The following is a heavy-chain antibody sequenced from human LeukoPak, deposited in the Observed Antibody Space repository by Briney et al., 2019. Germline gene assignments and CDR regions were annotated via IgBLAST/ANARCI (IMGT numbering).Heavy chain of an antibody. CDR2: IYSGGNT. Sequence: GGSLRLSCTVSGFAVSSNSMSWVRQAPGKGLEWVSFIYSGGNTHNSDSVKGRFTISRDNSKNTLYLQMNTLRAEDTAVYYCARSGDIVVVVAATYFDYWGQGTLVTVSS. CDR1: GFAVSSNS. J-gene: IGHJ4*02. D-gene: IGHD2-15*01. CDR3: ARSGDIVVVVAATYFDY. V-gene: IGHV3-53*01.